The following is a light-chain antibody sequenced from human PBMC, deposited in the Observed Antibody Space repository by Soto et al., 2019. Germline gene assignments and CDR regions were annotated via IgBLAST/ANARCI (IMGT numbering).Light chain of an antibody. CDR1: QSVSIN. J-gene: IGKJ1*01. CDR2: GAS. CDR3: HQYNNWPPWT. V-gene: IGKV3-15*01. Sequence: EVVMTQSPATLSVSPGERATLSCRASQSVSINLAWYQQKPGQAPRLLIFGASTRATGIPARFSGSGSGTEFTLTIGSLQSEDFAVYYCHQYNNWPPWTFGQGTKVEIK.